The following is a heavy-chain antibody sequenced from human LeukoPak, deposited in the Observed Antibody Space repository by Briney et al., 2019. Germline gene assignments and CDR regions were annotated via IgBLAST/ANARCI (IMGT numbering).Heavy chain of an antibody. Sequence: GGSLRLSCAASGFTLADYAMSWFRQAPGKGLEWVSSISSSSSYIYYADSVKGRFTISRDNAKNSLYLQMNSLRAEDTAVYYCATLISGWSLYWGQGTLVTVSS. CDR1: GFTLADYA. D-gene: IGHD6-19*01. CDR2: ISSSSSYI. V-gene: IGHV3-21*01. J-gene: IGHJ4*02. CDR3: ATLISGWSLY.